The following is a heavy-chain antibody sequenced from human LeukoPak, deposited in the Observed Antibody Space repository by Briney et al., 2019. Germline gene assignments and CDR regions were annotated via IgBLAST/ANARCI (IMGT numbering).Heavy chain of an antibody. CDR3: ARDANWGFDS. CDR1: GFTFSDYP. J-gene: IGHJ4*02. D-gene: IGHD7-27*01. Sequence: GGSLRLSCATSGFTFSDYPMNWVRQAPGKGLEWVSNIRGSGPGSGSGTYYADSVKGRFIISRDNAKNSVYLQMNSLRAEDSAFYYCARDANWGFDSWGQGALVTVSS. V-gene: IGHV3-48*04. CDR2: IRGSGPGSGSGT.